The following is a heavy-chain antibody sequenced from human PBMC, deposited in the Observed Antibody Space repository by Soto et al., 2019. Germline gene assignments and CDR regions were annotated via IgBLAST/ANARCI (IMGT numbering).Heavy chain of an antibody. J-gene: IGHJ4*01. CDR2: IYYSGNA. CDR1: GYFIRTYS. Sequence: XDTLCPTSTDYGYFIRTYSWSWILQPPGKGLEWIGYIYYSGNAKYNAALRLRVTISIDTSKGEVSLRLDSVTAADTGVYFCARAHAPTLPFDYWGLGTLVTVSS. CDR3: ARAHAPTLPFDY. D-gene: IGHD2-15*01. V-gene: IGHV4-59*01.